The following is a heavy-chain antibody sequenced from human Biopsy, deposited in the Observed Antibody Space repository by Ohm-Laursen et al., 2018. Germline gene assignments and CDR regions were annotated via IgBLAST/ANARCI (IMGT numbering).Heavy chain of an antibody. V-gene: IGHV1-69*13. Sequence: PVTASCKASGYNFGNYYINWVRKVPGQGLDWLGGIIPIFGTAEYAQNFQGRLTITADESTSTSYMDLISLRSEDTAVYYCARDRSSGSYSPSDYWGQGTLVTVSS. J-gene: IGHJ4*02. D-gene: IGHD1-26*01. CDR3: ARDRSSGSYSPSDY. CDR1: GYNFGNYY. CDR2: IIPIFGTA.